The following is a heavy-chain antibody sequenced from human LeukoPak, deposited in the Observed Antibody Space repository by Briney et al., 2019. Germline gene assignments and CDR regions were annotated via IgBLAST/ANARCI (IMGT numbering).Heavy chain of an antibody. CDR1: GGSISSYY. D-gene: IGHD3/OR15-3a*01. CDR3: ARQTGSGLFILP. V-gene: IGHV4-59*01. J-gene: IGHJ4*02. CDR2: IYYSGST. Sequence: PSETLSLTCTVSGGSISSYYWSWIRQPPGKGLEWIGYIYYSGSTNYNPSLKSRVTISVDTSKNQFSLKLSSVTAADTAVYYCARQTGSGLFILPGGQGTLVTVAS.